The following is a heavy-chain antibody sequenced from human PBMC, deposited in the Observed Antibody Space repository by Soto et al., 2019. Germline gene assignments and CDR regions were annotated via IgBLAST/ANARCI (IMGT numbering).Heavy chain of an antibody. V-gene: IGHV3-23*01. Sequence: GGSLRLSCAASGFTLSSYPISWVRQSPGKALEWVATINGGGTSTYYAASVQGRFTISRDNSKNTLYLQMNSLRAGDTALYYCAKDILTGYYSAFDYWGQGTLVTVSS. CDR2: INGGGTST. J-gene: IGHJ4*02. CDR1: GFTLSSYP. CDR3: AKDILTGYYSAFDY. D-gene: IGHD3-9*01.